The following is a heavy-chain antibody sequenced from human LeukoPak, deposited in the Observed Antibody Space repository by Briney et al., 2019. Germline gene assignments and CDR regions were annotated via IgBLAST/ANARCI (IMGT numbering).Heavy chain of an antibody. CDR3: ARSPLERFPDY. CDR1: GGSISSSSYY. CDR2: IYYSGST. J-gene: IGHJ4*02. V-gene: IGHV4-39*07. Sequence: PPETLSLTCTVSGGSISSSSYYWGWIRQPPGKGLESIGSIYYSGSTYYNPSLKSRVTISVDTSKNQFSLKLSSVTAADTAVYYCARSPLERFPDYWGQGTLVTVSS. D-gene: IGHD1-1*01.